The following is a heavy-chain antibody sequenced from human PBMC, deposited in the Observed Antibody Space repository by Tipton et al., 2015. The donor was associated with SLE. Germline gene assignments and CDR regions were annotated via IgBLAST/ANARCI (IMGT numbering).Heavy chain of an antibody. CDR2: ISWNSNSV. CDR1: GFTFDNYA. Sequence: SLRLSCAASGFTFDNYAMHWVRQAPGKGLEWVSSISWNSNSVAYADSLKGRFTISRDNAKNSLYLEMNSLRPEDTALYYCAKADLSFTAARSPFDSWGQGTLVTVSS. CDR3: AKADLSFTAARSPFDS. J-gene: IGHJ4*02. D-gene: IGHD6-6*01. V-gene: IGHV3-9*01.